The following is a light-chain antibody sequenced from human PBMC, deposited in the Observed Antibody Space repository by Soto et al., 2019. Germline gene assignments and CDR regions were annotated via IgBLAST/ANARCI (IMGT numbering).Light chain of an antibody. J-gene: IGKJ1*01. V-gene: IGKV3-20*01. CDR3: KPYCSSPAT. CDR2: GAS. CDR1: QSVSSSY. Sequence: EILLTQSPGTLSLSPGERATLSCRASQSVSSSYLAWYQQKPGHAPRLLIYGASSRATGIPDRFSGSGSGTDFTLTISRLEPEDFEVYCCKPYCSSPATLGQGTNVGIK.